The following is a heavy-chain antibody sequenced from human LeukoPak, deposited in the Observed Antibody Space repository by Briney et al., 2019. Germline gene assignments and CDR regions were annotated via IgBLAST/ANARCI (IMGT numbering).Heavy chain of an antibody. V-gene: IGHV4-59*01. CDR3: ARVGKLDFWSGYPFFDY. D-gene: IGHD3-3*01. Sequence: KTSETLSLTCTVSGGSISSYYWSWIRQPPGKGLEWIGYIYYSGSTNYNPSLKSRVTISVDTSKNQFSLKLSSVTAADTAVYYCARVGKLDFWSGYPFFDYWGQGTLVTVSS. CDR1: GGSISSYY. J-gene: IGHJ4*02. CDR2: IYYSGST.